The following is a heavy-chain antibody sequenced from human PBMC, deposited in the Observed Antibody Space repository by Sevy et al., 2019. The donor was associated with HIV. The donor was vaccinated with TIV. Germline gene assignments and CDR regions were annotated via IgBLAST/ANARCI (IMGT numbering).Heavy chain of an antibody. J-gene: IGHJ4*02. CDR1: GDSVSSDSAA. D-gene: IGHD6-25*01. CDR3: ARGGYYSQWN. Sequence: KQSQTLSLTCDISGDSVSSDSAAWHWIRQSPSRGLEWLGRTYYRSKWNHDYAESVKSRIIINPDTSKNQFSLQLNSVTSEDTAVYYCARGGYYSQWNWGQGTRVTVSS. V-gene: IGHV6-1*01. CDR2: TYYRSKWNH.